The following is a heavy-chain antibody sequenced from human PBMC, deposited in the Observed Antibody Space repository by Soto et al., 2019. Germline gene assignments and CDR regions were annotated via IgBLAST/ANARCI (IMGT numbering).Heavy chain of an antibody. CDR3: ARDPASSSGYFNWFDP. J-gene: IGHJ5*02. V-gene: IGHV1-2*02. CDR1: GYTFTGYY. Sequence: ASVKVSCKASGYTFTGYYMHWVRQAPGQGLEWMGWINPNSGGTNYAQKFQGRVTMTRDTSISTAYMELSRLRSDDTAVYYCARDPASSSGYFNWFDPWGQGTLVTDSS. CDR2: INPNSGGT. D-gene: IGHD3-22*01.